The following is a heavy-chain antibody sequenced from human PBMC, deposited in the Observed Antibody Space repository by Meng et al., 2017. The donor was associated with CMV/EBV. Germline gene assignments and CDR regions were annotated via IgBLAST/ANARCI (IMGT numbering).Heavy chain of an antibody. V-gene: IGHV4-4*07. CDR2: IITSGST. D-gene: IGHD2-21*01. J-gene: IGHJ4*02. CDR1: GGSTSSYY. CDR3: ARASYYRYVIGY. Sequence: VQLHASGPGLGKTSETLSLTCTVSGGSTSSYYWSRIRHQDGEGLEWIGRIITSGSTNYNPSLKGRVTMSVATSKNQFSLKLRSLTAAAKAVYYCARASYYRYVIGYWGQGTLVTVSS.